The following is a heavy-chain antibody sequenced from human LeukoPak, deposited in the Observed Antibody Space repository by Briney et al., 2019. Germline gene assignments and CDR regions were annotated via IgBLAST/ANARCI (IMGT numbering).Heavy chain of an antibody. Sequence: GGSLRLSCEASDFTVSANFMGWVRQAPGKGLECVSSISGRDGSTYYADSVKGRFTISRDNSKNTLYLQMNSLRAGDTAIYYCAKAGNIRFDYWGQGTLVTVSS. D-gene: IGHD2/OR15-2a*01. V-gene: IGHV3-23*01. CDR1: DFTVSANF. CDR3: AKAGNIRFDY. CDR2: ISGRDGST. J-gene: IGHJ4*02.